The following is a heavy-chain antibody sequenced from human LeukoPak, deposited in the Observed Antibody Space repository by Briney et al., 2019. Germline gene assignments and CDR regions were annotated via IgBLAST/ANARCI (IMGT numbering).Heavy chain of an antibody. Sequence: HAGGSLRLSCAASGFTFSSYWMSWVRQAPGKGLEWVANIKQDGSEKYYVDSVKGRFTISRDNAKNSLYLQMNSLRAEDTAVYYCARIHRAYYDILTGYYSTFDYWGQGTLVTVSS. CDR1: GFTFSSYW. J-gene: IGHJ4*02. CDR3: ARIHRAYYDILTGYYSTFDY. D-gene: IGHD3-9*01. CDR2: IKQDGSEK. V-gene: IGHV3-7*01.